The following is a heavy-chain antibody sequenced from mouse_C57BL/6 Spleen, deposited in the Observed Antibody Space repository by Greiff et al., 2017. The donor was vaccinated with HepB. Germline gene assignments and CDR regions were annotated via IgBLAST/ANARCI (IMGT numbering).Heavy chain of an antibody. Sequence: QVHVKQPGAELVKPGASVKVSCKASGYTFTSYWMHWVKQRPGQGLEWIGRIHPSDSDTNYNQKFKGKATLTVDKSSSTAYMQLSSLTSEDSAVYYCAIDRHYYGSSYSAWFAYWGQGTLVTVSA. J-gene: IGHJ3*01. CDR1: GYTFTSYW. D-gene: IGHD1-1*01. CDR3: AIDRHYYGSSYSAWFAY. V-gene: IGHV1-74*01. CDR2: IHPSDSDT.